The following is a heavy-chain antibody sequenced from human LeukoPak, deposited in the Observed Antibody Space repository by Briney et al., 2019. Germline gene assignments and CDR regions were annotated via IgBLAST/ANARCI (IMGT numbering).Heavy chain of an antibody. J-gene: IGHJ4*02. CDR1: GFTFSSYS. V-gene: IGHV3-73*01. CDR3: TLMTTGDY. Sequence: PGGSLRLSCAASGFTFSSYSMNWVRQAPGKGLEWVGRIRSKANSYATAYAASVKGRFTISRDDSKNTAYLQMNSLKTEDTAVYYCTLMTTGDYWGQGTLVTVSS. CDR2: IRSKANSYAT. D-gene: IGHD4-17*01.